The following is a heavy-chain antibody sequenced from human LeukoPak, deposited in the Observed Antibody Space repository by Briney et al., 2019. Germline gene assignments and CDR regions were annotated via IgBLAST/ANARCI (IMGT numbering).Heavy chain of an antibody. CDR1: GFTVSSNC. J-gene: IGHJ3*02. D-gene: IGHD2-15*01. V-gene: IGHV3-53*01. Sequence: PGGSLRLSCAASGFTVSSNCMSWVRQAPGKGLEWVSVIYSGGSTFYADSVKGRFTISRDNSKNTLYLQMNSLRAEDTAVYYCARPIRQYCSGGSCGPNDAFDIWGQGTMVTVSS. CDR2: IYSGGST. CDR3: ARPIRQYCSGGSCGPNDAFDI.